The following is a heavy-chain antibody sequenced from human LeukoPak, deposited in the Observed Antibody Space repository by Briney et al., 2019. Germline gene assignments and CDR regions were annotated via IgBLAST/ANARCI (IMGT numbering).Heavy chain of an antibody. CDR3: AKDPTHYRVWDYYETIGLSY. CDR2: IRYDGSNK. J-gene: IGHJ4*02. CDR1: GFTFSSYA. V-gene: IGHV3-30*02. Sequence: GGSLRLSCAASGFTFSSYAMNWIRQAPGKGLEWVSFIRYDGSNKYYADSVKGRFTISRDNSKNTLNLQMNSLRAEDTAVYYCAKDPTHYRVWDYYETIGLSYWGQGTLVTVSS. D-gene: IGHD3-22*01.